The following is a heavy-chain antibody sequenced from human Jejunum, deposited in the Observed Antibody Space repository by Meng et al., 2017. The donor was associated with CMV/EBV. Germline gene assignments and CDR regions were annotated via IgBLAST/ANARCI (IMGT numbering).Heavy chain of an antibody. D-gene: IGHD4/OR15-4a*01. CDR2: INLSSDRS. CDR1: GYTFTSYY. Sequence: SGYTFTSYYIHWVRQAPGQGLEWMGIINLSSDRSIYAQQFQGRVTITGDTSTSTIDMELSGLRPEDTAIYYCARGPLLTSSHYYCENWGQGTLVTVSS. CDR3: ARGPLLTSSHYYCEN. V-gene: IGHV1-46*01. J-gene: IGHJ4*02.